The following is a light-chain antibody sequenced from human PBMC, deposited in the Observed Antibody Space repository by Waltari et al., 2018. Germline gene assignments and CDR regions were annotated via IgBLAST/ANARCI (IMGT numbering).Light chain of an antibody. CDR3: QSFDNMLSGGVV. CDR2: CNN. CDR1: TSTIEAGHA. Sequence: QSVLTQPPSVSGTPGQRVTISCSGSTSTIEAGHAFHWSHHLPGTAPKLLIYCNNNRPSGVPDRFSGSKSGTSASLAITGLQADDEADYFCQSFDNMLSGGVVFGGGTKLAVL. J-gene: IGLJ2*01. V-gene: IGLV1-40*01.